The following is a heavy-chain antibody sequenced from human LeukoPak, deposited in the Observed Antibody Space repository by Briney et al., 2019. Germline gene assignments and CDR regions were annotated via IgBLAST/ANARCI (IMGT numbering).Heavy chain of an antibody. Sequence: GGSLRLSCAASGFNFSSYAMSWVPQAPGKGLEWVSAISGSGGSTYYADSVKGRFTISRDNSKNTLYLQMNSLRAEDTAVYYCAKAISGSYGYDWGQGTLVTVSS. D-gene: IGHD1-26*01. CDR2: ISGSGGST. CDR1: GFNFSSYA. J-gene: IGHJ4*02. CDR3: AKAISGSYGYD. V-gene: IGHV3-23*01.